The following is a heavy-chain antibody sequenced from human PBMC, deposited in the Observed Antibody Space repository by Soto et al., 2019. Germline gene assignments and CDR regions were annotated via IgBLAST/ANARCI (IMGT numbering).Heavy chain of an antibody. J-gene: IGHJ5*02. V-gene: IGHV3-23*01. CDR3: AKDCPFIIDYGDRWNWFDP. CDR2: ISGSGGST. Sequence: GGSLRLSCAASGFTFSSYAMSWVRQAPGKGLEWVSAISGSGGSTYYADSVKGRFTISRDNSKNTLYLQMNSLRAEDTAVYYCAKDCPFIIDYGDRWNWFDPWGQGTLVTVSS. CDR1: GFTFSSYA. D-gene: IGHD4-17*01.